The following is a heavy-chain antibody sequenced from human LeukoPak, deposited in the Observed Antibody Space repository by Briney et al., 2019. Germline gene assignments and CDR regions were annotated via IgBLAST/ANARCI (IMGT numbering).Heavy chain of an antibody. Sequence: GASVKVSCKASGYTFNTYDINWVRQAVGHGLEWMGWMNPNNGDTDYAQKFQGRVTMTRNASITTAYMELSSLKSEDTAVYYCARGYSRRLFTNYFDPWGQGSLVTVSS. J-gene: IGHJ5*02. CDR2: MNPNNGDT. CDR3: ARGYSRRLFTNYFDP. V-gene: IGHV1-8*01. CDR1: GYTFNTYD. D-gene: IGHD1-7*01.